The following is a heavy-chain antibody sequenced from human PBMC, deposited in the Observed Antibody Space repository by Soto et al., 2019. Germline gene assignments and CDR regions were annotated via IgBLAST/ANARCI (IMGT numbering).Heavy chain of an antibody. CDR1: GYTFTSYG. Sequence: QVQLVQSGAEVKKPGASVKVSCKSSGYTFTSYGISWVRQAPGQGLEWMGWISAYNGNTNYAQKLQGRVTMTTDTSTSTAYMELRSLRSDDTAVYYCARIISPYDFWSGEIDYWGQGTLVTVSS. J-gene: IGHJ4*02. CDR2: ISAYNGNT. V-gene: IGHV1-18*01. CDR3: ARIISPYDFWSGEIDY. D-gene: IGHD3-3*01.